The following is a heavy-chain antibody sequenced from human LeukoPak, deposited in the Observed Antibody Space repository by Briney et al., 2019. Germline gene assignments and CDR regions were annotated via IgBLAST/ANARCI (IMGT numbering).Heavy chain of an antibody. V-gene: IGHV4-59*01. CDR2: IYYSGSA. J-gene: IGHJ4*02. CDR1: GASISSYY. D-gene: IGHD3-10*01. CDR3: ARVGTYGSGSYLSWLDY. Sequence: PSETLSLTCTVSGASISSYYWSWIRQPPGKGLEWIAYIYYSGSANYNPSLKSRVTISVDTSKNQFSLKLSSVTAADTAVYYCARVGTYGSGSYLSWLDYWGQGTLVTVSS.